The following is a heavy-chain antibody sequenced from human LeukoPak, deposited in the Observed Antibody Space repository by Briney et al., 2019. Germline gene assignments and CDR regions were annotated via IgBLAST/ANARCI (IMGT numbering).Heavy chain of an antibody. CDR1: GGTFSSYA. Sequence: SVKVSCKASGGTFSSYAISWVRQAPGQGLEWMGGIIPIFGTANYAQKFQGRVTITTDESTSTAYMELSSLRSEDTAVYSCARDPTYYYGSGSFDWGQGTLVTVSS. J-gene: IGHJ4*02. V-gene: IGHV1-69*05. CDR3: ARDPTYYYGSGSFD. D-gene: IGHD3-10*01. CDR2: IIPIFGTA.